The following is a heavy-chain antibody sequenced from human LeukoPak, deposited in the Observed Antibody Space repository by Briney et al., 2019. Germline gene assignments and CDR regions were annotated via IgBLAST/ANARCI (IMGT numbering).Heavy chain of an antibody. CDR1: GYTFTNYY. V-gene: IGHV1-2*02. D-gene: IGHD6-13*01. CDR2: INPNSGGT. Sequence: GASVTVSFTSSGYTFTNYYMHWVRQAPGQGLEWMGWINPNSGGTNYAQKFQGRVTMTTDTSISTAYMEVSRLRSDDTAVYYCARVRIGQQLDKYYYYAMDVWGQGTTVTVSS. CDR3: ARVRIGQQLDKYYYYAMDV. J-gene: IGHJ6*02.